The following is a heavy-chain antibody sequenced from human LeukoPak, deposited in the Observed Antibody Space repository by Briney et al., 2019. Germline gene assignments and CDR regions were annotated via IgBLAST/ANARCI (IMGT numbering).Heavy chain of an antibody. CDR1: GFTFSSYA. V-gene: IGHV3-23*01. CDR2: ISGSGGST. J-gene: IGHJ6*03. CDR3: ARDPAVSAYYYYYMDV. Sequence: PGGSLRLSCAASGFTFSSYAMSWVRQAPGKGLEWVSAISGSGGSTYYADSVKGRFTISRDNAKNSLYLQMNSLRAEDTAVYYCARDPAVSAYYYYYMDVWGKGTTVTVSS. D-gene: IGHD1-26*01.